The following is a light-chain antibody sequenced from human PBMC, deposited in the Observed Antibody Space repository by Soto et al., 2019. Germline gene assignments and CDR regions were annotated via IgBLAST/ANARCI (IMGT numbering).Light chain of an antibody. CDR1: QSLSSSY. CDR2: DAS. CDR3: QQYSSSPET. V-gene: IGKV3-20*01. J-gene: IGKJ1*01. Sequence: EIVLTQSPGTLSLSPGERATLSCRASQSLSSSYLAWYQQKPGQAPRLLIYDASSRATGIPDRFSGSGSGTDFTLTISRLEPEDFAVYFCQQYSSSPETFGQGTKVEI.